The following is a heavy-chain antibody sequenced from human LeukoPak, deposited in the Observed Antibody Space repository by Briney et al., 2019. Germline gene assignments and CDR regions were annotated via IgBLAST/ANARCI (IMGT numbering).Heavy chain of an antibody. CDR3: AKYLPNQLLKD. J-gene: IGHJ4*02. V-gene: IGHV3-23*01. Sequence: QPGGSLRLSCAASGFPFSGYAMSWVRQAPGKGLEWVSVISGSGGSTYYADSVKGRFTISRDNSKNTLYLQMNSLRAEDTAVYYCAKYLPNQLLKDWGQGTLVTVSS. CDR1: GFPFSGYA. CDR2: ISGSGGST. D-gene: IGHD2-2*01.